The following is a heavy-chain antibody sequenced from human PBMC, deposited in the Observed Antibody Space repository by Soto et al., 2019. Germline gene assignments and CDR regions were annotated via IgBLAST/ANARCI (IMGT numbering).Heavy chain of an antibody. Sequence: VQLVQSGAEVKKPGASVKVSCKASGYTFSTYGLSWVRQAPGQGLGWMGWISADNGITDYAQRLQDRVTMTTDTSTRTAYMELRGLRSDDTALYYCARDLGYGAINFDFWGQGTLVTVSS. J-gene: IGHJ4*02. V-gene: IGHV1-18*01. CDR2: ISADNGIT. CDR1: GYTFSTYG. D-gene: IGHD4-17*01. CDR3: ARDLGYGAINFDF.